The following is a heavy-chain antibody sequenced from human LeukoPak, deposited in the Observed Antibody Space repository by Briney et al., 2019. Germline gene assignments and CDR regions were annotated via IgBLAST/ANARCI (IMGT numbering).Heavy chain of an antibody. Sequence: SETLSLTCTVSGGSISSSSYYWGWIRQPPGKGLEWIGSIYYSGSTYYNPSLKSRVTISVDTSKNQFSLKLSSVTAADTAVYYCARESLIAATPRDYWGQGTLVTVSS. V-gene: IGHV4-39*07. CDR2: IYYSGST. D-gene: IGHD2-15*01. CDR3: ARESLIAATPRDY. CDR1: GGSISSSSYY. J-gene: IGHJ4*02.